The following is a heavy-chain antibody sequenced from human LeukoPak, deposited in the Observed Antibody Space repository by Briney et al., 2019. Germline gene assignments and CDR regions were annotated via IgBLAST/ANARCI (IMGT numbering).Heavy chain of an antibody. CDR2: ISGSADLS. V-gene: IGHV3-23*01. D-gene: IGHD1-1*01. J-gene: IGHJ4*02. Sequence: GGSLRLSCAASGFTFSSYEMNWVRQAPGKGLEWVSAISGSADLSVYADSVKGRFTISRDNSKSTLYLQMNSLRAEDTAVYYCANLGNWNEVCDHWGQGTLVTVSS. CDR1: GFTFSSYE. CDR3: ANLGNWNEVCDH.